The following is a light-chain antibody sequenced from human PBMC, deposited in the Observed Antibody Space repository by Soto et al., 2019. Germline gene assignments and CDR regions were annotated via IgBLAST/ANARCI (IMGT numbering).Light chain of an antibody. Sequence: DVHLTQSTYSLSASVGDRVTITCRANQAIGVYLAWFQQQPGKVPKLLIYAASALQSGVPSRFSGSGSVTDFTLTISSLQPEDIATYYCQKYNSAPLTFGGGTKVDIK. J-gene: IGKJ4*01. CDR3: QKYNSAPLT. V-gene: IGKV1-27*01. CDR2: AAS. CDR1: QAIGVY.